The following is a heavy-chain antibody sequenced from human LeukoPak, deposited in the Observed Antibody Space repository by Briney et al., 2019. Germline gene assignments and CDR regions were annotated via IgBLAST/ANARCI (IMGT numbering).Heavy chain of an antibody. D-gene: IGHD3-10*01. Sequence: ASVKVSCKASGYTFTGYYVHWVRQAPGQGLEWMGWINPNSGVTKYTQKFQGRVTMTRNSSINTAYMELSRLRSDDTAVYYCARHDASGYFFDYWGQGTPVTVSS. J-gene: IGHJ4*02. CDR1: GYTFTGYY. V-gene: IGHV1-2*02. CDR3: ARHDASGYFFDY. CDR2: INPNSGVT.